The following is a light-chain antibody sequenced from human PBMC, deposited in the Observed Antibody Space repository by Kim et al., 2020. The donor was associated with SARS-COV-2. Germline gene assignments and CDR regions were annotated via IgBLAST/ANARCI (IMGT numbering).Light chain of an antibody. CDR1: QSISSW. J-gene: IGKJ1*01. CDR2: KAS. CDR3: QQYNSS. V-gene: IGKV1-5*03. Sequence: TLSASVGDRVTITCRASQSISSWLAWYQQKPGKAPKLLIYKASSLESGVPSRFSGSGSGTEFTLTISSLQPDDFATYYCQQYNSSFGQGTKVDIK.